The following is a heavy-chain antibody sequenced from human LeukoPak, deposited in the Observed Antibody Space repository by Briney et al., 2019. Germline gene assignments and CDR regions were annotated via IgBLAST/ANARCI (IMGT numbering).Heavy chain of an antibody. J-gene: IGHJ6*03. CDR3: ARYDFWSGSPYYYYYYMDV. CDR2: IIPTFGTA. CDR1: GGTFSSYA. D-gene: IGHD3-3*01. V-gene: IGHV1-69*13. Sequence: ASVKVSCKASGGTFSSYAISWVRQAPGQGLEWMGGIIPTFGTANYAQKFQGRVTITADESTSTAYMELSSLRSEDTAVYYCARYDFWSGSPYYYYYYMDVWGKGTTVTVSS.